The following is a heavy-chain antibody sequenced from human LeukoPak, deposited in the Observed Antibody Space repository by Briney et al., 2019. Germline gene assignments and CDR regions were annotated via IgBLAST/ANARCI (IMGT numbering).Heavy chain of an antibody. CDR3: ARVIWKPLGGGYYYYYYMDV. D-gene: IGHD2-21*01. CDR2: ISSSGSTI. CDR1: GFTFSSYE. V-gene: IGHV3-48*03. Sequence: GGSLRLSSAASGFTFSSYEMNWVRQAPGKGLEWVSYISSSGSTIYYADSVKGRFTISRDNAKNSLYLQMNSLRAEDTAVYYCARVIWKPLGGGYYYYYYMDVWGKGTTVTVSS. J-gene: IGHJ6*03.